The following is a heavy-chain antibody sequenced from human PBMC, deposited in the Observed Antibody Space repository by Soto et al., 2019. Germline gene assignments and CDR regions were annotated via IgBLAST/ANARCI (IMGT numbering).Heavy chain of an antibody. D-gene: IGHD3-10*01. CDR2: IWYDGSNE. CDR3: ARDLEWFGAPPAGY. Sequence: QVQLVESGGGVVQPGRSLRLSCAASGFTFSSYGMHWVRQAPGKGLAWVAVIWYDGSNENYADSVKGRFTISRDNSKNTLYLQMSSLRAEDKAVYYCARDLEWFGAPPAGYWGQGTLVTVSS. CDR1: GFTFSSYG. V-gene: IGHV3-33*01. J-gene: IGHJ4*02.